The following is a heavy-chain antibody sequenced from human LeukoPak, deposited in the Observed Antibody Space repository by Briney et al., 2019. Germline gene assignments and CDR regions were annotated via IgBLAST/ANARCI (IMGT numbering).Heavy chain of an antibody. J-gene: IGHJ5*02. V-gene: IGHV1-69*13. CDR3: AREPARFRYWFDP. CDR2: IIPIFGTA. Sequence: ASVKVSCKASGGTFSSYAISWVRQAPGQGLEWMGGIIPIFGTANYAQKFQGRVRITADESTSTAYMELSSLRSEDTAVYYCAREPARFRYWFDPWGQGTLVTVSS. CDR1: GGTFSSYA. D-gene: IGHD3-3*01.